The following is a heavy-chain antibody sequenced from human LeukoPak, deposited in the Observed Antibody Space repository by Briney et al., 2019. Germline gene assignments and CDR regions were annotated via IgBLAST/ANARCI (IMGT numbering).Heavy chain of an antibody. CDR1: GYNFAHN. V-gene: IGHV1-2*02. J-gene: IGHJ4*02. D-gene: IGHD6-25*01. CDR3: VVSIQAAAIPAFDS. CDR2: INPKNGGT. Sequence: GASVKVSFKASGYNFAHNIHWVRQAPGQGHEFMGWINPKNGGTKYAQNFQGRVTMTRDTSISTVYMELSSLGSDDTAVYYCVVSIQAAAIPAFDSWGQGTLVTVSS.